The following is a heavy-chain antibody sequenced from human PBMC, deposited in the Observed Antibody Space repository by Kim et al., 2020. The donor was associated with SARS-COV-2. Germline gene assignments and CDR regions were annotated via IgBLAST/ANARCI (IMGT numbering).Heavy chain of an antibody. CDR3: TRGFEYSSSYSYYYYYMDV. V-gene: IGHV3-11*01. D-gene: IGHD6-6*01. J-gene: IGHJ6*03. Sequence: GRFTISRDNAKNSVYLQMNSLRAEDTAVYYCTRGFEYSSSYSYYYYYMDVWGKGTTVTVSS.